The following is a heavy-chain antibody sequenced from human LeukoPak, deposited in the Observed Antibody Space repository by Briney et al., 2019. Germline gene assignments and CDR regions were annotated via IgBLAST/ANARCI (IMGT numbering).Heavy chain of an antibody. V-gene: IGHV3-23*01. CDR1: GFTFSSYA. CDR2: ISGSGGST. Sequence: PGGSLRLSCAASGFTFSSYAMSWVRQAPGKGLEWVSAISGSGGSTYYAVSVKGRFTISRDNSKNTLYLQMNSLRAEDTAVYYCAKVKSGIYMRDGFDCWGQGTLVTVSS. CDR3: AKVKSGIYMRDGFDC. J-gene: IGHJ4*02. D-gene: IGHD1-26*01.